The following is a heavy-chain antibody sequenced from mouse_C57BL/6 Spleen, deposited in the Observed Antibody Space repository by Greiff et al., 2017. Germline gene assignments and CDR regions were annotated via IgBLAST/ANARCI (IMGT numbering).Heavy chain of an antibody. D-gene: IGHD2-4*01. J-gene: IGHJ1*03. V-gene: IGHV1-64*01. CDR3: ARERYEYDGSSV. CDR1: GYTFTSYW. Sequence: QVQLQQPGAELVKPGASVKLSCKASGYTFTSYWMHWVKQRPGQGLEWIGMIHPNSGSTNYNEKFKSKATLTVDKSSSTAYMQLSSLTSEDSAVYYCARERYEYDGSSVWGTGTTVTVSS. CDR2: IHPNSGST.